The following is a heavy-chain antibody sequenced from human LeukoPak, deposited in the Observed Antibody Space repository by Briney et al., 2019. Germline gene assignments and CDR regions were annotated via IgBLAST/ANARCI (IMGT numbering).Heavy chain of an antibody. CDR3: ARSVLWFGDLGY. CDR1: DGSITDYY. Sequence: SETLSLTCTVSDGSITDYYWNWVRQSPEEGLEWIGYVYHTGTTYYSPSLKSRVTISLDRSKNQFSLSLNSVTAADTAVYYCARSVLWFGDLGYWGQGILVTVSS. CDR2: VYHTGTT. V-gene: IGHV4-59*01. D-gene: IGHD3-10*01. J-gene: IGHJ4*02.